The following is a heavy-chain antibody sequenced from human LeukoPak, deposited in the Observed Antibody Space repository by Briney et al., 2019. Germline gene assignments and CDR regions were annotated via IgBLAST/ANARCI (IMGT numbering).Heavy chain of an antibody. CDR1: GFTFSGYA. J-gene: IGHJ4*02. D-gene: IGHD1-26*01. V-gene: IGHV3-23*01. Sequence: GGSLRLSCAASGFTFSGYAMSWVRQAPGKGLEWVSAISGSGGSTYYADSVKGRFTISRDNSKHTLYLQMNSLRAEDTAVYYCATGWWELPYWGQGTLVTVSS. CDR3: ATGWWELPY. CDR2: ISGSGGST.